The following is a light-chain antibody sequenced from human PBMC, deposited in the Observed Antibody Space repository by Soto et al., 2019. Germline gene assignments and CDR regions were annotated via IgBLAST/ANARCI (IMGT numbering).Light chain of an antibody. CDR3: QQASSSPLT. Sequence: DIHMSQSPSSVSASVGYRFTITCRASQGISSWLAWYQQKPGKAPKLLIYAASSLQSGVPSRFSGSASGTYFTLTISSLQPEDFATYYCQQASSSPLTFGQGTRLEIK. J-gene: IGKJ5*01. CDR2: AAS. V-gene: IGKV1D-12*01. CDR1: QGISSW.